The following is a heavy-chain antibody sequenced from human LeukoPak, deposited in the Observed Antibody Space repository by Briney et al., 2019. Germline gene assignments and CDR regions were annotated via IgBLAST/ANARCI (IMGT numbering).Heavy chain of an antibody. D-gene: IGHD3-10*01. CDR1: GGSFSGYY. V-gene: IGHV4-34*01. J-gene: IGHJ4*02. Sequence: SETLSLTCAVYGGSFSGYYWSWIRQPPGKGLEWIGEINHSGSTNYNPSLKSRVTISVDTSKNQFSLKLSSVTAADTAVYYCARTPYGSARGKFDYWGQGTLVTVSS. CDR2: INHSGST. CDR3: ARTPYGSARGKFDY.